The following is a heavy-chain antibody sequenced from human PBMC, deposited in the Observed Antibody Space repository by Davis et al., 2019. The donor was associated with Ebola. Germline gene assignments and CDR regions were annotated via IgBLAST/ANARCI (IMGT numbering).Heavy chain of an antibody. V-gene: IGHV3-30*02. J-gene: IGHJ5*02. CDR3: AKVFWYSSGWLEGNWFDP. CDR1: GFTFSSYG. D-gene: IGHD6-19*01. Sequence: GESLKISCAASGFTFSSYGMHWVRQAPGKGLEWVAFIRYDGSNKYYADSVKGRFTISRDNSKNTLYLQMNSLRAEDTAVYYCAKVFWYSSGWLEGNWFDPWGQGTLVTVSS. CDR2: IRYDGSNK.